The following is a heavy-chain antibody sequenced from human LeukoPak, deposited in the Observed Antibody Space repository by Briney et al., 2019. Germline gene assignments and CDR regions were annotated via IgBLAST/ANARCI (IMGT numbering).Heavy chain of an antibody. Sequence: PGGSLRLSCATSGFTFTNYAMSWVRQAPGKGLEWVSAISGSASSTYYADSVKGRFTISRDDAKNLLYLDMNSLRAEDTAVYYCARGHTAVTRHFDFWGQGTLVTVSS. CDR2: ISGSASST. CDR1: GFTFTNYA. CDR3: ARGHTAVTRHFDF. D-gene: IGHD4-17*01. V-gene: IGHV3-23*01. J-gene: IGHJ4*02.